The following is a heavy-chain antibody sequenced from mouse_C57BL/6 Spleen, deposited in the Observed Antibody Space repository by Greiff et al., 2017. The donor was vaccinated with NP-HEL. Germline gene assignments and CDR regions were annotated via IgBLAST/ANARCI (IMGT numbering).Heavy chain of an antibody. J-gene: IGHJ4*01. CDR3: ARNLHYYGSSKAMDY. Sequence: VKLMESGPGLVAPSQSLSITCTVSGFSLTSYAISWVRQPPGKGLEWLGVIWTGGGTNYNSALKSRLSISKDNSKSQVFLKMNSLQTDDTARYYCARNLHYYGSSKAMDYWGQGTSVTVSS. V-gene: IGHV2-9-1*01. CDR1: GFSLTSYA. D-gene: IGHD1-1*01. CDR2: IWTGGGT.